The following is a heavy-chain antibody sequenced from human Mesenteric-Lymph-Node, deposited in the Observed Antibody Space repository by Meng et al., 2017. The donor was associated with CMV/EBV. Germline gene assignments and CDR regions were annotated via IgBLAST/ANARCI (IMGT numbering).Heavy chain of an antibody. CDR1: GFTFSSYA. J-gene: IGHJ6*02. CDR2: ISGSGGST. CDR3: ARDGVDCTNGVCYYYYYGMDV. V-gene: IGHV3-23*01. D-gene: IGHD2-8*01. Sequence: GESLKISCAASGFTFSSYAMSWVRQAPGKGLEWVSAISGSGGSTYYADSVKGRFTISRDNSKNTLYLQMNSLRAEDTAVYYCARDGVDCTNGVCYYYYYGMDVWGQGTTVTVSS.